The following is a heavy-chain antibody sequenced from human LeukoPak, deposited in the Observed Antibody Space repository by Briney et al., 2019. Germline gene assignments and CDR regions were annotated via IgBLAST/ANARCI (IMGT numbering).Heavy chain of an antibody. CDR2: ISGSGGDT. V-gene: IGHV3-23*01. CDR1: GFTFNNYA. Sequence: GGSLRLSCAASGFTFNNYALSWVRQAPGKGLEWVSTISGSGGDTYYAGSVKGRFTISRDFSKNTLYLQMNSLRVEDTAVYYCARDVSSWYGTYYYYGMDVWGQGTTVTVSS. D-gene: IGHD6-13*01. J-gene: IGHJ6*02. CDR3: ARDVSSWYGTYYYYGMDV.